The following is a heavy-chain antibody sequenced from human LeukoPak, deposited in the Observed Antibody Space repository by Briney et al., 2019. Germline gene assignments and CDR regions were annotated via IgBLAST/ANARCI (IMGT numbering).Heavy chain of an antibody. CDR3: ARALGTXXSXKE. J-gene: IGHJ4*02. Sequence: SLTCXVSXXSIXXGXXXWXXXXXXPXXXLXXXGYIYYSGTTYYSPSLKSRVTISLDTTKNQFSLKLSSVTAADTAVYYCARALGTXXSXKEXGXGT. CDR1: XXSIXXGXXX. CDR2: IYYSGTT. V-gene: IGHV4-31*03.